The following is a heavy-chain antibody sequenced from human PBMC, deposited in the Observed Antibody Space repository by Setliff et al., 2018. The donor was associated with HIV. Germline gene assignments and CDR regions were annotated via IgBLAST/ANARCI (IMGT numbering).Heavy chain of an antibody. D-gene: IGHD1-26*01. V-gene: IGHV4-4*07. CDR2: IYTSGSA. CDR3: ARELMWRGALHYFYYMDV. J-gene: IGHJ6*03. Sequence: SETLSLTCTVSGGSINSYYWSWIRQPAGKGLEWIGRIYTSGSANYNPSLKRRVTMSVDTSKNQFSLKLTSVTAADTAVYYCARELMWRGALHYFYYMDVWGEGTTVTVSS. CDR1: GGSINSYY.